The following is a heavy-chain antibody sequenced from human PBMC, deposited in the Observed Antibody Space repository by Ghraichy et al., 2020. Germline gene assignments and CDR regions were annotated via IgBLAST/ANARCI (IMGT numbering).Heavy chain of an antibody. CDR2: TNQEGNEK. V-gene: IGHV3-7*03. J-gene: IGHJ3*02. CDR1: GFTSSSYW. D-gene: IGHD3-10*01. Sequence: GGSLRLSCAASGFTSSSYWMTWVRQAPGKGLEWVANTNQEGNEKNYMESVKGRFIISRDNASNSLYLQMNSLRAEDTAVYYCARDHSPVSGTYYYDAYDIWGQGTMVTVSS. CDR3: ARDHSPVSGTYYYDAYDI.